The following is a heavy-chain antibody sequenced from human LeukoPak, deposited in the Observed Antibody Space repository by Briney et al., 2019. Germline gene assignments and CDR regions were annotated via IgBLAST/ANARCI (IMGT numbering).Heavy chain of an antibody. J-gene: IGHJ5*02. D-gene: IGHD6-19*01. CDR1: GGSISIYY. Sequence: SETLSLTCTVSGGSISIYYWSWIRQPAGKGLEWIGRIYTSGSTNYNPSLKSRVTMSVDTSKNHFSLRLSSVTAADTAVYYCARGMYAVAGTSWFDPWGQGTLVTVSS. CDR3: ARGMYAVAGTSWFDP. V-gene: IGHV4-4*07. CDR2: IYTSGST.